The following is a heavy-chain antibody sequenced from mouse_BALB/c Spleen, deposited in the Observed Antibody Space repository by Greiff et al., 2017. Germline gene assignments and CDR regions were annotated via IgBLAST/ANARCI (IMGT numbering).Heavy chain of an antibody. V-gene: IGHV1-5*01. CDR1: GYTFTSYW. CDR3: TRELRSAWFAY. J-gene: IGHJ3*01. Sequence: VQLQQSGTVLARPGASVKMSCKASGYTFTSYWMHWVNQRPGQGLEWIGAIYPGNSDTSYNQKFKGKAKLTAVTSTSTAYMELSSLTNEDSAVYYCTRELRSAWFAYWGQGTLVTVSA. D-gene: IGHD1-1*01. CDR2: IYPGNSDT.